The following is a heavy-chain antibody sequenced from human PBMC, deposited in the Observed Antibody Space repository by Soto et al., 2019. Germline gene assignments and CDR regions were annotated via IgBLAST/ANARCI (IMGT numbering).Heavy chain of an antibody. Sequence: PGGSLRLSCAASGFTFSSYSMNWVRQAPGKGLEWVSYISSSSSTIYYADSVKGRFTISRDNAKNSLYLQMNSLRAEDTAVYYCARDLGYDSSGYRNWGQGTLVTVSS. CDR1: GFTFSSYS. CDR2: ISSSSSTI. V-gene: IGHV3-48*01. D-gene: IGHD3-22*01. J-gene: IGHJ4*02. CDR3: ARDLGYDSSGYRN.